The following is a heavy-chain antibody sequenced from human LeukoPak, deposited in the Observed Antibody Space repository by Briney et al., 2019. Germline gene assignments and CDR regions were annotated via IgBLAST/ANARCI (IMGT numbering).Heavy chain of an antibody. CDR2: INSDGSSI. D-gene: IGHD5-18*01. J-gene: IGHJ4*02. CDR1: GFTFSSHW. Sequence: PGGSLRHSCAASGFTFSSHWMHWVCQAPGKGLVWVSRINSDGSSISYADSVRGRFTISRDNAKNTLYLQMNSLRAEDTAVYYYAKDGYGYKDYWGQGTLVTVSS. CDR3: AKDGYGYKDY. V-gene: IGHV3-74*01.